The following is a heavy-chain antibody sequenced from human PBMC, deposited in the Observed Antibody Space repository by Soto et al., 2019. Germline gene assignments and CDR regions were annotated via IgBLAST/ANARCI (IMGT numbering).Heavy chain of an antibody. D-gene: IGHD3-22*01. CDR2: IHSGGST. J-gene: IGHJ5*02. CDR1: GFTVSSNY. CDR3: ARDLFYDRDLGGFDP. V-gene: IGHV3-53*01. Sequence: EVQLVESGGGLIQPGGSLRLSWAASGFTVSSNYMSWVRQAPGKGLEWVSVIHSGGSTYYADSVKGRFTISSDNLKNTLYLQMNNLRADDTAVYYCARDLFYDRDLGGFDPWGQGTLVTVSS.